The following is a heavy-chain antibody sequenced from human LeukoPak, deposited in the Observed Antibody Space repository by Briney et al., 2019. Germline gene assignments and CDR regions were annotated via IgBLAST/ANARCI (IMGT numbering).Heavy chain of an antibody. CDR3: VKDLGQQWLVSYFDY. D-gene: IGHD6-19*01. J-gene: IGHJ4*02. CDR1: RFTLSSYA. Sequence: PGGSLRLSCSASRFTLSSYAMHWVRQAPGKGLEYVSAISSNGGSTYYADSVKGRFTISRDNSKNTLYLQMSSLRAEDTAVYYCVKDLGQQWLVSYFDYWGQGTRVTVSS. CDR2: ISSNGGST. V-gene: IGHV3-64D*06.